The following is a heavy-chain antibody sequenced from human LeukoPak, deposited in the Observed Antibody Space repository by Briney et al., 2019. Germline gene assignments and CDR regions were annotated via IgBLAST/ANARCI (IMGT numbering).Heavy chain of an antibody. CDR2: ISDDGRRK. Sequence: GGSLRLSCAASGFSFISYGMHWVRQAPGKGLEWVGVISDDGRRKDYADSVKGRFTISRDNSKNTLYLQMNSLRAEDTAIYYCGKKYGLPTTTERSVQYWGQGTLVTVSS. CDR1: GFSFISYG. CDR3: GKKYGLPTTTERSVQY. D-gene: IGHD1-1*01. J-gene: IGHJ4*02. V-gene: IGHV3-30*18.